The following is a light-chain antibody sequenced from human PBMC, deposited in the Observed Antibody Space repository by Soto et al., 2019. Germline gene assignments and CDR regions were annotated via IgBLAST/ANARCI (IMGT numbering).Light chain of an antibody. Sequence: EIVLTQSPATLSLSPGERATLSCRASQSVSSYLAWFLQKPGQTPRLLIYDAIIRAPDVPARFSGSWSGTEFTLTINSLQSEDFAVYYCQQYDAWPLTFGGGTKV. CDR2: DAI. CDR3: QQYDAWPLT. V-gene: IGKV3-15*01. J-gene: IGKJ4*01. CDR1: QSVSSY.